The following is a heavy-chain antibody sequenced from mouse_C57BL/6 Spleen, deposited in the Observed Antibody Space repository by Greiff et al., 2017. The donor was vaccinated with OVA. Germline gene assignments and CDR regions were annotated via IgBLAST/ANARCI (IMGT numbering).Heavy chain of an antibody. J-gene: IGHJ2*01. V-gene: IGHV1-52*01. D-gene: IGHD3-2*02. Sequence: QVQLQQPGAELVRPGSSVKLSCKASGYTFTSYWMHWVKQRPIQGLEWIGNIDPSDSETHYNQKFKDKATLTVDKSSSTAYMQLSSLTSEDSAVDYCAKSDSSGYLDYWGQGTTLTVSS. CDR2: IDPSDSET. CDR1: GYTFTSYW. CDR3: AKSDSSGYLDY.